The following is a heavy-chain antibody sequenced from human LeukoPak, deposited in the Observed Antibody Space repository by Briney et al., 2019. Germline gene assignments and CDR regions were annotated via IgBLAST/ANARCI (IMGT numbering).Heavy chain of an antibody. V-gene: IGHV4-59*01. CDR2: IYYSGST. D-gene: IGHD6-13*01. CDR3: ARGIIAAAEHQLGY. CDR1: GGSISSYY. J-gene: IGHJ4*02. Sequence: SETLSLTCTVSGGSISSYYWSWIRQPPGKGLEWIGYIYYSGSTNYNPSLKSRVTISVDTSKNQFSLKLSSVTAADTAVYYCARGIIAAAEHQLGYWGQGTLVTVSS.